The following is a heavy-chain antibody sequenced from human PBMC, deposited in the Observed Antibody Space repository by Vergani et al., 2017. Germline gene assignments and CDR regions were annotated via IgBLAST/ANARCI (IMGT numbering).Heavy chain of an antibody. V-gene: IGHV3-30*02. D-gene: IGHD2-15*01. CDR2: IRSDESRR. CDR3: AKEGRGYCSGGTCYPEY. CDR1: GFTFNSYG. Sequence: QVQLVESGGGVVQPGGSLRLSCAASGFTFNSYGMHWVRQAPGKGLEWVASIRSDESRRYYGDSMEGPFTISRDNSKNTLYLQMKSLRPEDTAVYYCAKEGRGYCSGGTCYPEYWGQGTLVIVSS. J-gene: IGHJ4*02.